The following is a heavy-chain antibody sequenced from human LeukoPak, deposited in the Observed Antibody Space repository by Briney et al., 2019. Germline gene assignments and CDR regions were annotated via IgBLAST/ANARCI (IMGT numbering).Heavy chain of an antibody. CDR2: ISAYNGNT. D-gene: IGHD2/OR15-2a*01. V-gene: IGHV1-18*01. CDR3: ARDRGAVSKEYYFDY. J-gene: IGHJ4*02. CDR1: GYTFTSYG. Sequence: ASVKVSCKASGYTFTSYGISWVRQAPGQGLEWMGWISAYNGNTNYAQKLQGRVTMTTDTSTSTAYMELRSLRSDDTAVYYCARDRGAVSKEYYFDYWGQGTLVTVSS.